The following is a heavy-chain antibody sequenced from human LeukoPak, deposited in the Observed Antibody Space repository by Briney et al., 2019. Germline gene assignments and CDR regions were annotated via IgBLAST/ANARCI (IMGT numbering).Heavy chain of an antibody. J-gene: IGHJ4*02. Sequence: GGSLRLSCAASGFAFSRHWVSWVRQAPGKGLEWVANMKEDGRQIYYVDSVKGRFSISRDNANNLVYLQMNSLRGEDTAVYYCARDPEGGACDYWGQGTLVTVSS. V-gene: IGHV3-7*01. CDR3: ARDPEGGACDY. CDR1: GFAFSRHW. D-gene: IGHD1-26*01. CDR2: MKEDGRQI.